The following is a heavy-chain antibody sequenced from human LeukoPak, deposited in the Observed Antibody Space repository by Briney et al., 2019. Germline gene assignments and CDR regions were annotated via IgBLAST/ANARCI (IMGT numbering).Heavy chain of an antibody. CDR1: GYTFTGYY. CDR2: INPNSGGT. Sequence: ASVKVSCKASGYTFTGYYMHWVRQAPGQGLEWMGWINPNSGGTNYAQKFQGRVTMTRDTSISTAYMELSRLRSDDTAVYYCARDSGLGTSSDFDYWGQGTLVTVSS. J-gene: IGHJ4*02. D-gene: IGHD1-1*01. CDR3: ARDSGLGTSSDFDY. V-gene: IGHV1-2*02.